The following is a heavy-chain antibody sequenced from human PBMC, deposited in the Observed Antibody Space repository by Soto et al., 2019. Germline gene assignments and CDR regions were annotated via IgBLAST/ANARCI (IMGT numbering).Heavy chain of an antibody. CDR1: GNTLTGYY. D-gene: IGHD3-10*01. CDR2: INPNSGGP. V-gene: IGHV1-2*04. J-gene: IGHJ5*02. CDR3: ARATDYYGSGSLGGDWFDP. Sequence: ASVKVSCKASGNTLTGYYMHWVRQAPGQGLEGMGWINPNSGGPNFDRKFKGWVPMTRETSISTAYMELSRLRSDDTAVYYCARATDYYGSGSLGGDWFDPWGQGTLVTVSS.